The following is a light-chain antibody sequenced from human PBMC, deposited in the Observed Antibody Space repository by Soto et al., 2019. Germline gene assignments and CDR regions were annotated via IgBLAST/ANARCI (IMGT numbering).Light chain of an antibody. V-gene: IGKV3-15*01. CDR1: QSVFSN. J-gene: IGKJ1*01. Sequence: EIVMTQSPATLSVSPGERATLSCRASQSVFSNLAWYQQKPGQAPRLLIYGAATRATGIPARFSGSGSGTEFTLTISSLQSEDFAVYYCQQYHNWPAFGQGTKVDIK. CDR2: GAA. CDR3: QQYHNWPA.